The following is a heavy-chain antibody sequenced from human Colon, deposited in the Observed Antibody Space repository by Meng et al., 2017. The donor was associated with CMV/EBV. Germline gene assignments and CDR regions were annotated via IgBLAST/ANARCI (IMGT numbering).Heavy chain of an antibody. CDR3: ARASNSSFDP. V-gene: IGHV3-30*04. J-gene: IGHJ5*02. CDR1: GFTFSAFP. CDR2: ISHDGTKK. Sequence: GESLKISCAASGFTFSAFPIHWVRQAPGKGLEWVAIISHDGTKKYYAESVKGRFSPSRDNSQNTVNMHMNSLRGDDTAVYYCARASNSSFDPWGQGTLVTVSS. D-gene: IGHD4-11*01.